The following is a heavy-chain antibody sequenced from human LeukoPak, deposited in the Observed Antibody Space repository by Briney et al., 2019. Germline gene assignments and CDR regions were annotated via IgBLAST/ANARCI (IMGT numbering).Heavy chain of an antibody. J-gene: IGHJ4*02. CDR2: IYYSGST. CDR1: GGSISSYY. Sequence: KPSGTLSLTCTVSGGSISSYYWSWIRQPPGKGLEWIGYIYYSGSTNYNPSLKSRVTISVDTSKNQFSLKLSSVTAADTAVYYCARAPTVVTPYYFDYWGQGTLVTVSS. V-gene: IGHV4-59*01. CDR3: ARAPTVVTPYYFDY. D-gene: IGHD4-23*01.